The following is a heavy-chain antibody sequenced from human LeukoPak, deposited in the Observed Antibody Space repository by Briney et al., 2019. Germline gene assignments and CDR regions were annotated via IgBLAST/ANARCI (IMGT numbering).Heavy chain of an antibody. CDR3: ASWPVGWYGEDS. J-gene: IGHJ4*02. CDR1: GFSFSYYG. V-gene: IGHV3-30*03. D-gene: IGHD6-19*01. Sequence: PGGSLRLSCAASGFSFSYYGMHWVRQAPGKGLEWVSFISFDGSITYNADSLKGRFTISRDISKNTLFLQMNSLRAEDTAVYYCASWPVGWYGEDSWGQGTLVTVSS. CDR2: ISFDGSIT.